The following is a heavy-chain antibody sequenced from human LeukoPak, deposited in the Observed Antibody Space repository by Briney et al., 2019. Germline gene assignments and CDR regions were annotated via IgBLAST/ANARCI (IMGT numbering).Heavy chain of an antibody. Sequence: PGGSLRLSCAASGFTFSSYSMNWVRQAPGKGLEWVSSISSSSSYIYYADSVKGRFTISRDNSKNTLYLQMNSLRAEDTAVYYCARDRYYDSSGYSYTYFDYWGQGTLVTVSS. J-gene: IGHJ4*02. D-gene: IGHD3-22*01. CDR1: GFTFSSYS. V-gene: IGHV3-21*01. CDR2: ISSSSSYI. CDR3: ARDRYYDSSGYSYTYFDY.